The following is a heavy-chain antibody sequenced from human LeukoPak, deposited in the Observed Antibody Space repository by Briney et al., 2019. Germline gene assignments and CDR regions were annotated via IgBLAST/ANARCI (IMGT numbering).Heavy chain of an antibody. CDR3: ARVGAAARGDY. CDR1: GLSVSSNY. CDR2: FSSSGRT. D-gene: IGHD6-13*01. Sequence: GGSLRLSCAVSGLSVSSNYVTWVRQAPGKGLEWVSVFSSSGRTYYADSVKGRFTISRDNSKNTVDLQMNSLRGEDTALYYCARVGAAARGDYWGQGTLVTVSS. J-gene: IGHJ4*02. V-gene: IGHV3-53*01.